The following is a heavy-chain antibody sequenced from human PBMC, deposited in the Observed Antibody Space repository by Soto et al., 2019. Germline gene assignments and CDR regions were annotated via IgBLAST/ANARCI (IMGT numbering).Heavy chain of an antibody. CDR2: TKYDGSYS. V-gene: IGHV3-74*01. Sequence: GGSLRLSCAASGFTFSNYWMNWFRQAPGKGPVWVSRTKYDGSYSTYADSVKGRFIVSRDNAKNTLYLQMNSLRPEDTAVYYCATLSGSTSGYNSYGMDVWGQGTTVTVSS. D-gene: IGHD2-2*01. CDR1: GFTFSNYW. J-gene: IGHJ6*02. CDR3: ATLSGSTSGYNSYGMDV.